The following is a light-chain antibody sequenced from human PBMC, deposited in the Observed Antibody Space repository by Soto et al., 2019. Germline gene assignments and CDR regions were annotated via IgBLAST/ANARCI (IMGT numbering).Light chain of an antibody. J-gene: IGKJ3*01. V-gene: IGKV1-5*01. Sequence: DIQMTQSPSTLSASVGDRVTITCRASQSISSWLAWYQQKQGKAPKLLIYDASSLESGVPSRFSGSGFGTEFTLTISSLQPDDFATYYCQQYNSYSRFTFGPGTKVDIK. CDR1: QSISSW. CDR2: DAS. CDR3: QQYNSYSRFT.